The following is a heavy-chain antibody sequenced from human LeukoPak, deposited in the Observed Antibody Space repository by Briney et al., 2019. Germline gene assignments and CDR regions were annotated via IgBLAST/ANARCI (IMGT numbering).Heavy chain of an antibody. V-gene: IGHV3-30-3*01. CDR2: ISYDGSNK. J-gene: IGHJ4*02. D-gene: IGHD6-13*01. Sequence: GGSLRLSYAASGFTFSSYAMHWVRQAPGKGLEWVAVISYDGSNKYYADSVKGRFTISRDNSKNTLYLQMNSLRAEDTAVYYCARGSDSSSWSSDYWGQGTLVTVSS. CDR3: ARGSDSSSWSSDY. CDR1: GFTFSSYA.